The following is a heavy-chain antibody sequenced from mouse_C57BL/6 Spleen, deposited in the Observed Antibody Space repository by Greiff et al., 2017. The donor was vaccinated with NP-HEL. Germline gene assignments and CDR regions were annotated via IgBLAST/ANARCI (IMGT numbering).Heavy chain of an antibody. D-gene: IGHD3-2*02. CDR3: ARHVAQVYAMDY. V-gene: IGHV5-6*01. Sequence: EVQLVESGGDLVKPGGSLKLSCAASGFTFSSYGMSWVRQTPDKRLEWVATISSGGSYTYYPDSVKGRFTISRDNAKNTLYLQMSSLKSEDTAMYYCARHVAQVYAMDYWGQGTSVTVSS. CDR2: ISSGGSYT. J-gene: IGHJ4*01. CDR1: GFTFSSYG.